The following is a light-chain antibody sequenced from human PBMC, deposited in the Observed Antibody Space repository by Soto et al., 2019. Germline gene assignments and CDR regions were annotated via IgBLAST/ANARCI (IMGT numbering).Light chain of an antibody. CDR3: QYYNNWLGA. CDR1: QSVKTF. CDR2: GAS. V-gene: IGKV3-15*01. Sequence: IVLTQSAATVSLSPGERATLSCRASQSVKTFLVWYQQRPGQAPRLLIYGASTRASGIPARFSGSGSGTEFFLTISSLQSEDFAVYYCQYYNNWLGAFGGGTKWIS. J-gene: IGKJ4*01.